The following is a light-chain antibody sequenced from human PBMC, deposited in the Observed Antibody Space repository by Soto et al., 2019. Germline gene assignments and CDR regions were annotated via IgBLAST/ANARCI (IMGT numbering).Light chain of an antibody. CDR3: QQYNGSPYT. CDR1: QSVGSIY. V-gene: IGKV3-20*01. CDR2: GAS. J-gene: IGKJ2*01. Sequence: EIVLTQSPGTLSLSPGEGATLSCRASQSVGSIYLAWYQQKPGQAPRLLIYGASRRATGIPDRFSGSGSGTDFTLTISRLEPEDFAVYYCQQYNGSPYTFGRGPKVEI.